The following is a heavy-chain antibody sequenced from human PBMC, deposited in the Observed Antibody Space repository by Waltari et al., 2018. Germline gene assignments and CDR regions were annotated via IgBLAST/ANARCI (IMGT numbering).Heavy chain of an antibody. V-gene: IGHV4-4*07. CDR2: IYTSGST. CDR3: ARDRVTGTTWVNYYYYMDV. J-gene: IGHJ6*03. CDR1: GGSISSYY. Sequence: QVQLQESGPGLVKPSETLSLTRTVSGGSISSYYWSWIRQPAGKGLEWIGRIYTSGSTNYTPARKSRVTMSVDTSKNQFSLKLSAVTPADTAVYYCARDRVTGTTWVNYYYYMDVWGKGTTVTISS. D-gene: IGHD1-7*01.